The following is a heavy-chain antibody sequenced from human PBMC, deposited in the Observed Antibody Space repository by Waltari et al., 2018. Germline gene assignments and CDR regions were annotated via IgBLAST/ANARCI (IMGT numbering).Heavy chain of an antibody. CDR1: GFTFSSYS. CDR3: ARDLGIAARWTKGYYYGMDV. D-gene: IGHD6-6*01. V-gene: IGHV3-48*01. J-gene: IGHJ6*02. CDR2: ISSSSSTI. Sequence: EVQLVESGGGLVQPGGSLSLSCAASGFTFSSYSMNWVRQAPGKGLEWVSYISSSSSTIYYADSVKGRFTISRDNAKNSLYLQMNSLRAEDTAVYYCARDLGIAARWTKGYYYGMDVWGQGTTVTVSS.